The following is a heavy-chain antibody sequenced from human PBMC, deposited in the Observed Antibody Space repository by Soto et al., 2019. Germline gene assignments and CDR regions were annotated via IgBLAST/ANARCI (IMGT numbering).Heavy chain of an antibody. D-gene: IGHD5-12*01. V-gene: IGHV3-23*01. CDR3: AKVPRRLDYFDY. J-gene: IGHJ4*02. CDR2: ISGSGST. CDR1: GFTFSNYA. Sequence: GWSLRLSCAASGFTFSNYAMNWVRQAPGKGLEWVSSISGSGSTYYADSVKGRFTISRDNSKNTLYLQMNSLRAEDTAVYYCAKVPRRLDYFDYWGPGTLGTVSS.